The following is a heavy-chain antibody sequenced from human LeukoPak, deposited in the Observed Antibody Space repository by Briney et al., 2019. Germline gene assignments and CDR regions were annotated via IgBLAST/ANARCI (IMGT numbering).Heavy chain of an antibody. J-gene: IGHJ4*02. D-gene: IGHD3-22*01. V-gene: IGHV1-3*01. CDR1: GYTFTSYA. CDR3: AGFYYDSSGYYYYFDY. Sequence: ASVKVSCKASGYTFTSYAMHWVRQAPGQRLEWMGWINAGNGNTKYSQKFQGRVTITRDTSASTAYMELSSLRSEDTAVYYCAGFYYDSSGYYYYFDYWGQGTLVTVSS. CDR2: INAGNGNT.